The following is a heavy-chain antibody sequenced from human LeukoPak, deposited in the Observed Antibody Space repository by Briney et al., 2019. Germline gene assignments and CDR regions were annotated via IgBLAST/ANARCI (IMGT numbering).Heavy chain of an antibody. CDR1: GFTFDDYG. J-gene: IGHJ4*02. CDR2: INWNGGST. CDR3: VRLRFLEWQYYFDY. V-gene: IGHV3-20*01. D-gene: IGHD3-3*01. Sequence: GGSLRLSCAASGFTFDDYGMSWVRQAPGKGLEWVSGINWNGGSTGYADSVKGRFTISRDNAKNSLYLQMNSLRAEDTALYHCVRLRFLEWQYYFDYWGQGTLVTVSS.